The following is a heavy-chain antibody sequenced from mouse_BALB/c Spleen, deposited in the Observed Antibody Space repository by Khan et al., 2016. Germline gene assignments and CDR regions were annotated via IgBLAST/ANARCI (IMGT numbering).Heavy chain of an antibody. J-gene: IGHJ4*01. Sequence: VQLQQSGAELVKPGASVKLSCTASGFNIKDTYMHWVKQRPEQGLEWIGRIDPANGNTTYDPKFQGKATITADTSSNTAYLQLSSLTSEVTAVFYCAKKLYAMDYWGKGTSVTVAS. CDR2: IDPANGNT. CDR1: GFNIKDTY. V-gene: IGHV14-3*02. CDR3: AKKLYAMDY.